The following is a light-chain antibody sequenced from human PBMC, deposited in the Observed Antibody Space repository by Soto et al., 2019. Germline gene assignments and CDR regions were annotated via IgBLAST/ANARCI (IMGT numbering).Light chain of an antibody. V-gene: IGKV1-5*03. Sequence: DIQMTQSPSTLSASEGNKLPISGGASRRVSIWLAWYQQKPGRAPKLLIYKSSILESGVPSRFSGSGSGTEFTLTISSLQPDDFATYYCQLFNTSPWTFGQGTKVDIK. CDR1: RRVSIW. CDR2: KSS. J-gene: IGKJ1*01. CDR3: QLFNTSPWT.